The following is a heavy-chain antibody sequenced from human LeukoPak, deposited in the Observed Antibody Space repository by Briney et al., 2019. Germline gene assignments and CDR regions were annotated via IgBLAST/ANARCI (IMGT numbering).Heavy chain of an antibody. V-gene: IGHV4-4*07. D-gene: IGHD3-3*02. CDR3: ARGQFWSGYSI. CDR1: GGSISSYY. Sequence: SETLSLTCTVSGGSISSYYWSWIRQPAGKGLEWIGRIYSSGSTNYNPSLKSRVTMSVDTSKNQFSLKLSSVTAADTAIYYCARGQFWSGYSIWGQGTLVTVSS. J-gene: IGHJ4*02. CDR2: IYSSGST.